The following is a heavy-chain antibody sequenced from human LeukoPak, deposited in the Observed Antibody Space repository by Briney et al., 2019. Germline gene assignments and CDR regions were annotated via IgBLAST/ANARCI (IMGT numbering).Heavy chain of an antibody. J-gene: IGHJ4*02. Sequence: GASVKVSCKASGYTFTGYYMHWVRQAPGQGLEWMGWINPNSGGTNYAQKFQGRVTMTRDTSISTAYMELSRPRSDDTAVYYCARGRHYCSSTSCYNSSPDYWGQGTLVTVSS. CDR1: GYTFTGYY. D-gene: IGHD2-2*02. CDR3: ARGRHYCSSTSCYNSSPDY. V-gene: IGHV1-2*02. CDR2: INPNSGGT.